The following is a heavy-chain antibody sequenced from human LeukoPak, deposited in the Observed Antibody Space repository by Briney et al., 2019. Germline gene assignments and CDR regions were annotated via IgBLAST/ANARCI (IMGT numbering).Heavy chain of an antibody. D-gene: IGHD3-22*01. CDR3: AKVMNMIVVASIDS. J-gene: IGHJ4*02. CDR2: IGGTGYST. Sequence: TGGSLRLSCAASGFTFSSYGTSWVRQAPGKGLEWVSAIGGTGYSTYYADSVKGRFSISRDNSKNTLYLHMDSLRAEDTAVYYCAKVMNMIVVASIDSWGQGILVTVSS. CDR1: GFTFSSYG. V-gene: IGHV3-23*01.